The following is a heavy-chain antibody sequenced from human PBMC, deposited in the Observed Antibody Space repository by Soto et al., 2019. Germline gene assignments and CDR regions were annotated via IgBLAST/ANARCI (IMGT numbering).Heavy chain of an antibody. CDR2: IYYSGST. V-gene: IGHV4-59*01. D-gene: IGHD1-26*01. Sequence: QVQLQESGPGLVKPSETLSLTCTVSGGSISSYYWSWIRQPPGKGLEWIGYIYYSGSTNYNPSLKSRVTISVXXSXNXXSLKLSSVTAADTAVYYCARDRVGATSHYYYGMDVWGQGTTVTISS. CDR1: GGSISSYY. J-gene: IGHJ6*02. CDR3: ARDRVGATSHYYYGMDV.